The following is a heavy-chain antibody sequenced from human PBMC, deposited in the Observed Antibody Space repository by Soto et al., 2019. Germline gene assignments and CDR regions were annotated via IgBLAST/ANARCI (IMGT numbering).Heavy chain of an antibody. J-gene: IGHJ6*02. V-gene: IGHV3-74*02. Sequence: EVQLVESGGVLVQPGESLRLSCAASGFPFSSYEMNWVRQAPGKGLEWVARIDTDGNSINYADFVEGRLRISRDNAKNTLYLQMNSLRAEDTAVYYCARNSPGVYALWVDVWGQGTTVTVS. CDR3: ARNSPGVYALWVDV. D-gene: IGHD2-8*01. CDR2: IDTDGNSI. CDR1: GFPFSSYE.